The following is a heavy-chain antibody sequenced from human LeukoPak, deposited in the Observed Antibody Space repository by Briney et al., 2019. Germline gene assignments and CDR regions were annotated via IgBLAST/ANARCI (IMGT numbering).Heavy chain of an antibody. CDR1: GFTFSSYA. D-gene: IGHD2-2*01. J-gene: IGHJ3*02. Sequence: GGSLRLSCAASGFTFSSYAMSWVRQAPGKGLEWVSAISGSGGSTYYADSVKGRFTISRDNSKNTLYLQMNSLRAEDTAVYYCAKSLGYCSSTSCYRDAFDIWGQGTMVTVSS. V-gene: IGHV3-23*01. CDR2: ISGSGGST. CDR3: AKSLGYCSSTSCYRDAFDI.